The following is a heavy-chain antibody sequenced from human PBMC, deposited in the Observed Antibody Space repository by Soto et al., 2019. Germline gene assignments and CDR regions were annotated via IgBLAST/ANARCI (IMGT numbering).Heavy chain of an antibody. V-gene: IGHV4-34*01. CDR2: INHSRRT. Sequence: SDTLSLTCALNGVSFSDNFWSWIRKSPGKGLEWIGEINHSRRTNYNPSLKSRVTISEDTSKNQFSLKLSSVTAADTAVYYCARDMSGEWPYDAFDIWGQGTMVT. D-gene: IGHD3-10*01. CDR3: ARDMSGEWPYDAFDI. J-gene: IGHJ3*02. CDR1: GVSFSDNF.